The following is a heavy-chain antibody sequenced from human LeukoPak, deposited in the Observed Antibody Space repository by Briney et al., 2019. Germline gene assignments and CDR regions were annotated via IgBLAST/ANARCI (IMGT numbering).Heavy chain of an antibody. V-gene: IGHV3-23*01. D-gene: IGHD2-15*01. CDR1: GFTFSSYA. CDR2: ISGSGGSP. J-gene: IGHJ4*02. Sequence: SGGSLRLSVAASGFTFSSYAMSWVRQAPGKGLEWVSAISGSGGSPYYADSVKGRFTISRDNSTNPLYLQMNSRRAEDTAVYSCAKDGYCSGGSCRGYWGQGTLVTVSS. CDR3: AKDGYCSGGSCRGY.